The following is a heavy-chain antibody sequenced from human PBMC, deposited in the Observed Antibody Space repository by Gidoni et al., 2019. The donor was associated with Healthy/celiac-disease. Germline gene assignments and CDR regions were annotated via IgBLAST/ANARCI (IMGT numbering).Heavy chain of an antibody. CDR3: ARGRLTYYDILTGYENWFDP. CDR1: VYTFTSYD. D-gene: IGHD3-9*01. J-gene: IGHJ5*02. CDR2: MNPNSGNT. Sequence: QVQLVQSGAEVTQPGASVKVSFKASVYTFTSYDIHWVRQATGKGLEWMGWMNPNSGNTGYAQKFQGRGTMTRNTSISTAYMELSSLRSEDTAVYYCARGRLTYYDILTGYENWFDPWGQGTLVTVSS. V-gene: IGHV1-8*01.